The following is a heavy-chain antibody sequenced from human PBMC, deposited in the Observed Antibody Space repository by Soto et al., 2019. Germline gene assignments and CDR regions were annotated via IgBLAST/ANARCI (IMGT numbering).Heavy chain of an antibody. CDR2: IWYDGSNK. V-gene: IGHV3-33*01. D-gene: IGHD3-10*01. CDR1: GFTFSSYG. Sequence: QVQLVESGGGVVQPGRSLRLSCAASGFTFSSYGMHWVRQAPGKGLEWVAVIWYDGSNKYYADSVKGRFTISRDNSKNTLYLQMNSLRAEDTAVYYCARDRVGYYYGSGSPDYWGQGTLVTVSS. J-gene: IGHJ4*02. CDR3: ARDRVGYYYGSGSPDY.